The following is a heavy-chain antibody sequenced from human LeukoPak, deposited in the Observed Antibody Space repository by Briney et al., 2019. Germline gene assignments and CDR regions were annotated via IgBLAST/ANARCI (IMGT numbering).Heavy chain of an antibody. V-gene: IGHV4-59*08. CDR3: ARRGTYCSGGSCELDY. D-gene: IGHD2-15*01. CDR2: IYYSGST. J-gene: IGHJ4*02. CDR1: GGSISSYY. Sequence: SETLSLTCTVSGGSISSYYWSWIRQPPGKGLEWIGYIYYSGSTNYNPSLKSRATISVDTSKNQISLRLSSVTAADTAVYYCARRGTYCSGGSCELDYWGQGTLVTVSS.